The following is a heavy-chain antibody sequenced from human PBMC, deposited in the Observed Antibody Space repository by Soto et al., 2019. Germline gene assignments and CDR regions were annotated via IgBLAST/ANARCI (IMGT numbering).Heavy chain of an antibody. V-gene: IGHV4-31*03. Sequence: QVQLQESGPGLVKPSQTLSLTCTVSGGSISSGGYYWSWIRQHPGKGLEWIGYIYYSGSTYYNPSLKSRVTISVDTSKNQFSLKLSSVTAADTAAYYCARDRSTELCSGGSCYSNYYYYGMDVWGQGTTVTVSS. D-gene: IGHD2-15*01. CDR3: ARDRSTELCSGGSCYSNYYYYGMDV. CDR2: IYYSGST. CDR1: GGSISSGGYY. J-gene: IGHJ6*02.